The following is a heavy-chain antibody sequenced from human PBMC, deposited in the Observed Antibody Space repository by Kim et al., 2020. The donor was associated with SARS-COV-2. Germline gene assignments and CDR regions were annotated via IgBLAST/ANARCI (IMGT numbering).Heavy chain of an antibody. V-gene: IGHV3-30*07. J-gene: IGHJ4*02. Sequence: KGRFTISRDNSKNTLYLQMNRLRAEDTAVYYCARDTINYYDSSGQVLDYWGQGTLVTVSS. D-gene: IGHD3-22*01. CDR3: ARDTINYYDSSGQVLDY.